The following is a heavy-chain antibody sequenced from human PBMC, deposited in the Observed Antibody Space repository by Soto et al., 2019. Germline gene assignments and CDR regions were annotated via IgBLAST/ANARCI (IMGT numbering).Heavy chain of an antibody. CDR1: GYTFTGYY. CDR3: ARVRQQLVNGSYYYYYGMDV. CDR2: INPDSGGT. V-gene: IGHV1-2*04. D-gene: IGHD6-13*01. J-gene: IGHJ6*02. Sequence: QVQLVQSGAEVKKPGASVKVSCKASGYTFTGYYMHWVRQAPGQGLEWMGWINPDSGGTNYAQKFRGWVTMTRDTFISTAYMELSRLRSDGTAVYYCARVRQQLVNGSYYYYYGMDVWGQGTTVTVSS.